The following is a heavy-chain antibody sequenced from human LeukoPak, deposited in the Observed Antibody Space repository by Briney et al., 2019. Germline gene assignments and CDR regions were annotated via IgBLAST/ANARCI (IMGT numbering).Heavy chain of an antibody. J-gene: IGHJ4*02. CDR1: GFTFSSYG. D-gene: IGHD1-26*01. CDR3: ARETPGGAADY. CDR2: ISGSGGST. Sequence: GGSLRLSCAASGFTFSSYGMSWVRQAPGKGLEWVSSISGSGGSTYYADSVKGRFTISRDNSKNTLYLQMGSLRAEDMAVYYCARETPGGAADYWGQGTLVTVSS. V-gene: IGHV3-23*01.